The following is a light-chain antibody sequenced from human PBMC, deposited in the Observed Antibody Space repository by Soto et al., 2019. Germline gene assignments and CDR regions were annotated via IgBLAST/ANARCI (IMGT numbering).Light chain of an antibody. CDR2: GAS. J-gene: IGKJ1*01. CDR1: QSLSSNY. V-gene: IGKV3-20*01. CDR3: QQYDTSPRT. Sequence: EIVLTQSPGTLSLSPGERATLSCGASQSLSSNYLAWHQQKTGQAPRLLIYGASSRATGIPDRFSGSGSGTDFTLTITRLXXXXXAVYYCQQYDTSPRTFGQGTKVEIK.